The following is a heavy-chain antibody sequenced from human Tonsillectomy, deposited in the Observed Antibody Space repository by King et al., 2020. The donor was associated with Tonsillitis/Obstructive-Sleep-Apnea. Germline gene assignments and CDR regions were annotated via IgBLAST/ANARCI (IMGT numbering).Heavy chain of an antibody. D-gene: IGHD2-15*01. CDR1: GFTFSSYG. CDR3: ARDLFGYCSGGSCSLTDY. Sequence: VQLVESGGGVVQPGRSLRLSCAASGFTFSSYGMHWGRQAPGKGLEWGAVIWYDGSNKYYADSVKGRLTISRDNSKNTLYLQMNSLRAEDTAVYYCARDLFGYCSGGSCSLTDYWGQGTLVTVSS. J-gene: IGHJ4*02. V-gene: IGHV3-33*01. CDR2: IWYDGSNK.